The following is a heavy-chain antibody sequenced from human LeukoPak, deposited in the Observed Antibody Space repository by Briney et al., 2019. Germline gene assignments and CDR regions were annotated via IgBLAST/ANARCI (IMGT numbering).Heavy chain of an antibody. Sequence: PGGSLRLSCVVSGFTVSSNYMSWVRQAPGKGLQWVSVIYVDGSTYYADSVKGRITISRDNSRNTLYLQMNSLRAEDTAVYYCARDLATRQRTGLYDSWGQGALVTVSS. CDR2: IYVDGST. CDR3: ARDLATRQRTGLYDS. CDR1: GFTVSSNY. J-gene: IGHJ4*02. D-gene: IGHD3-16*02. V-gene: IGHV3-66*01.